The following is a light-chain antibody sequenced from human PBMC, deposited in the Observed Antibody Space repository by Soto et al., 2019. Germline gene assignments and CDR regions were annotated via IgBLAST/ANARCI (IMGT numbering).Light chain of an antibody. CDR2: GAS. CDR1: QSLNSN. V-gene: IGKV3-15*01. J-gene: IGKJ1*01. CDR3: QQYNTWPWT. Sequence: MTQSPSTLSVSPGERATLSCRASQSLNSNLAWYQQKPGQAPRLLIDGASDRATGIPDRFSGSGYGTEFTLSISSLQSEDFAVYYCQQYNTWPWTFGQGTKVEIK.